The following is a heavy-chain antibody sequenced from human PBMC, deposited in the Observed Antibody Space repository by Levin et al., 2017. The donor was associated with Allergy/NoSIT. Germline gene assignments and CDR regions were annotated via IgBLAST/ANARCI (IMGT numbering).Heavy chain of an antibody. CDR2: IYHSGST. Sequence: SQTLSLTCAVSGYSISSGYYWGWIRQPPGKGLEWIGSIYHSGSTYYNPSLKSRVTISVDTSKNQFSLKLSSVTAADTAVYYCARAGYWYYYGSGSYSSPLNWFDPWGQGTLVTVSS. CDR3: ARAGYWYYYGSGSYSSPLNWFDP. CDR1: GYSISSGYY. V-gene: IGHV4-38-2*01. D-gene: IGHD3-10*01. J-gene: IGHJ5*02.